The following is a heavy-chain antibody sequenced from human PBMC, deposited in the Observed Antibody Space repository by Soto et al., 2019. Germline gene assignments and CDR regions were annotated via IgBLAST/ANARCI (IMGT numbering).Heavy chain of an antibody. Sequence: QVQLVQSGAEVKKPGASVKVAFKAYGYTFTSYGISWVRQAPGQGLEWMGWISAYNGNKKYAQKLQGRVTMTTDTSTSTAYMELRSLRSDDTAVYYCARDAAIGMNDYWGQGTLVTVSS. V-gene: IGHV1-18*01. CDR1: GYTFTSYG. CDR3: ARDAAIGMNDY. CDR2: ISAYNGNK. J-gene: IGHJ4*02. D-gene: IGHD1-20*01.